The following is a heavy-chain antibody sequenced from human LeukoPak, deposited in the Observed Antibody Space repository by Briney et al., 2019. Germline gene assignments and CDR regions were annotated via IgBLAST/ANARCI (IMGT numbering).Heavy chain of an antibody. CDR3: ARALRGAAGFDY. CDR2: IYSSEST. V-gene: IGHV4-61*02. CDR1: GGSISSGSYY. J-gene: IGHJ4*02. Sequence: SETLSLTCTVSGGSISSGSYYWSWIRQPAGKGLEWIGRIYSSESTNYNPPESTNYNPSLKSRVTMSADTSKNQLSLKLSSVTAADTAVYYCARALRGAAGFDYWGQGTLVTVSS. D-gene: IGHD1-26*01.